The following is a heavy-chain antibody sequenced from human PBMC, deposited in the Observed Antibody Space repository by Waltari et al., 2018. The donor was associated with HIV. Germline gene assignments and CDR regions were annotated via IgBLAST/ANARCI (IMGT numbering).Heavy chain of an antibody. J-gene: IGHJ4*02. V-gene: IGHV4-61*08. D-gene: IGHD2-2*01. Sequence: QVQLQESGPGLVRPSETLSLTCTVSGDSISSGDYYWSWIRQPPGKGLECFGYVFNAVIAKYNPSLKSRVTISGDTSKNQFSLTLSSVTAADTAVYYCARWSGYCSSVSCFYYFDYWGQGTLVTVSS. CDR2: VFNAVIA. CDR1: GDSISSGDYY. CDR3: ARWSGYCSSVSCFYYFDY.